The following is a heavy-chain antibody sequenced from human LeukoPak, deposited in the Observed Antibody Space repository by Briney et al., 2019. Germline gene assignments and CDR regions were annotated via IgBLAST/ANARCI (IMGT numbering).Heavy chain of an antibody. CDR1: GYTFTSYA. CDR3: ARENVGEAAAGSSFDY. Sequence: GASVKVSCKASGYTFTSYAMNWVRQAPGQGLEWMGWINTNTGNPTYAQGFTGRFVFSLDTSVSTAYLQISSLKAEDTAVYYCARENVGEAAAGSSFDYWGXGTLVTVSS. CDR2: INTNTGNP. J-gene: IGHJ4*01. D-gene: IGHD6-13*01. V-gene: IGHV7-4-1*02.